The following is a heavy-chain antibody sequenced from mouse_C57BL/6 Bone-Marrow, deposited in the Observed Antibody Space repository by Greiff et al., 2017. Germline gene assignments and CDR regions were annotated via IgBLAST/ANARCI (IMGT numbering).Heavy chain of an antibody. CDR1: GFNIKNTY. Sequence: VQLKQSVAELVRPGASVKLSCTASGFNIKNTYMHWVNQRPEQGLEWIGRIDPANGNTKYAPKFQGKATITADTSSNTAYLQLSSLTSEDTAIYYCAPYYCSSPAWFAYWGQGTLVTVSA. J-gene: IGHJ3*01. V-gene: IGHV14-3*01. CDR2: IDPANGNT. D-gene: IGHD1-1*01. CDR3: APYYCSSPAWFAY.